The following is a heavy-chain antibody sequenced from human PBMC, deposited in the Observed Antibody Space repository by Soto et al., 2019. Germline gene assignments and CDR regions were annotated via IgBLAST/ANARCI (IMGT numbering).Heavy chain of an antibody. Sequence: SGPTVVNPTETLTLTCTFSGFSLTSPGMCVSWIRQPPGKALEWLALIERDDDDKYYSTSLKTRLTISKDTRKNQVVLTMANMDPADTGTYYCARSIRGPRRFNGLDVWGQGTTVTVSS. CDR3: ARSIRGPRRFNGLDV. D-gene: IGHD1-20*01. V-gene: IGHV2-70*13. CDR1: GFSLTSPGMC. J-gene: IGHJ6*02. CDR2: IERDDDDK.